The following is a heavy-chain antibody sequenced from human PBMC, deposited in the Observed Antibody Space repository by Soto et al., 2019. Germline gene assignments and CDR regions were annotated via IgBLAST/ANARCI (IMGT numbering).Heavy chain of an antibody. CDR3: ARQWYNWNGRRWFDP. V-gene: IGHV4-59*08. J-gene: IGHJ5*02. D-gene: IGHD1-1*01. CDR2: IYYSGST. Sequence: SETLSLTCTVSGGSISSYYWSWIRQPPGKGLEWIGYIYYSGSTNYNPSLKSRVTISVDTSKNQFSLKLSSVTAADTAVYYCARQWYNWNGRRWFDPWGQGTLVTVSS. CDR1: GGSISSYY.